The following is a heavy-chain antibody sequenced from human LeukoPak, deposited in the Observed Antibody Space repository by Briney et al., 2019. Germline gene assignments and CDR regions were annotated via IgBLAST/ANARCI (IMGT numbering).Heavy chain of an antibody. V-gene: IGHV3-13*01. Sequence: GGSLRLSCVASGFNFIDYDMHWVRQVIGKGLEWVSAIGIRGDTHYSGSVKGRFTISRENAESSLYLQMNSLRAEDTAVYYCARGGIQVSGIDEFDYWGQGTLVTVTS. CDR3: ARGGIQVSGIDEFDY. D-gene: IGHD6-19*01. J-gene: IGHJ4*02. CDR1: GFNFIDYD. CDR2: IGIRGDT.